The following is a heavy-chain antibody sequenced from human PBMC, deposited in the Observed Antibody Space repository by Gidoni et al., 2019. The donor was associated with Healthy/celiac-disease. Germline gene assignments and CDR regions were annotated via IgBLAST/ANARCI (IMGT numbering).Heavy chain of an antibody. Sequence: EVQLVESGGGLVQPGGSLRLSCAASGFTFSSYWMSWVRQAPGKGLEWVANIKQDGSEKYDVDSVKGRFTISRDNAKNSLYLQMNSLRAEDTAVYYCARAVWQQLEYFQHWGQGTLVTVSS. J-gene: IGHJ1*01. D-gene: IGHD6-13*01. CDR1: GFTFSSYW. CDR2: IKQDGSEK. CDR3: ARAVWQQLEYFQH. V-gene: IGHV3-7*01.